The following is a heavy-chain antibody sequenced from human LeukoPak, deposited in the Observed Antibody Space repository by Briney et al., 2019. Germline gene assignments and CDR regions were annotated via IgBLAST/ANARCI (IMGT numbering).Heavy chain of an antibody. V-gene: IGHV1-69*13. CDR1: GGTFSSYA. CDR3: ARDCEMATNGED. D-gene: IGHD5-24*01. J-gene: IGHJ4*02. CDR2: IIPIFGTA. Sequence: SVKASCKASGGTFSSYAISWVRQAPGQGLEWMGGIIPIFGTANYAQRFQGRVTITADESTSTAYMELSSLRSEDTAVYYCARDCEMATNGEDWGQGALVTVSS.